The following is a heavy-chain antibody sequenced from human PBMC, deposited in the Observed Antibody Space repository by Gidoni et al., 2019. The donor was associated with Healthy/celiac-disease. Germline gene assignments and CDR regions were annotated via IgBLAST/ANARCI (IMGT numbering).Heavy chain of an antibody. J-gene: IGHJ4*02. CDR1: FTFSSYG. V-gene: IGHV3-30*18. D-gene: IGHD6-6*01. CDR3: AKEIDYSSSVPDDY. CDR2: ISYDGSNK. Sequence: QVQLVVSGGGVVQPGFTFSSYGMHWVRQAPGKGLEWVAVISYDGSNKYYADSVKGRFTISRDNSKNTLYLQMNTLRAEDTAVYYCAKEIDYSSSVPDDYWGQGTLVTVSS.